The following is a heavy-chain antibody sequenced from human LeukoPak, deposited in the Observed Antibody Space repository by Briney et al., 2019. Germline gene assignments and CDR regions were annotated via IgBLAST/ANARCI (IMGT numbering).Heavy chain of an antibody. CDR1: GFTFSSYA. CDR2: ISGSGTYT. J-gene: IGHJ4*02. Sequence: GGSLRLSCAASGFTFSSYAMSWVRQAPGKGLEWVSAISGSGTYTYYADSVKGRFTISRDNSKNTLYLQMNSLRAEDTAVYYCAKTYSSGWYHDDYWGEGALVTDCS. D-gene: IGHD6-19*01. CDR3: AKTYSSGWYHDDY. V-gene: IGHV3-23*01.